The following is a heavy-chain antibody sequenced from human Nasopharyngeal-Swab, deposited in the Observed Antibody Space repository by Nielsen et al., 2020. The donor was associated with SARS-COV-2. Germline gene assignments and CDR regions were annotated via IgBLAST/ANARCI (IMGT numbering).Heavy chain of an antibody. J-gene: IGHJ3*02. CDR2: IWYAGSNK. CDR1: GFTFSSYG. V-gene: IGHV3-33*01. Sequence: GGSLRLSCAASGFTFSSYGMHWVRQAPGKWLEWVAVIWYAGSNKYYADSVKGRFTISRDNSKNTLYLQMSSLRAEDTAVYYCARGPRLLRFLEWLFSLDAFDIWGQGTMVTVSS. D-gene: IGHD3-3*01. CDR3: ARGPRLLRFLEWLFSLDAFDI.